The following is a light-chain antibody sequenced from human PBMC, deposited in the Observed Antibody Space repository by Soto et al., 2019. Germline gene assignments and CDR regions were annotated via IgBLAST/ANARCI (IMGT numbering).Light chain of an antibody. CDR1: QSVGTS. CDR2: DAS. V-gene: IGKV3-11*01. J-gene: IGKJ4*01. CDR3: QQRSNWPPGT. Sequence: EIVLTQSPATLSLSPGERATLSCRASQSVGTSLAWYQQRPGRAPRLLLYDASNRATGIPARFSGSGSGTDFTLTISSLEPEDFAGYYCQQRSNWPPGTFGGGTKVEIK.